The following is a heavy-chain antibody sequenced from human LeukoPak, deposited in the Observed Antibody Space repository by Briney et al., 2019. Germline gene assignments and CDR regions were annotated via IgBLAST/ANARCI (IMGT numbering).Heavy chain of an antibody. CDR1: GFTFSSYS. CDR3: ARAAEDGDYADLDFDY. CDR2: ISSSSSTI. V-gene: IGHV3-48*01. Sequence: PGRSLRFSCAASGFTFSSYSMNWVRQAPGKGLEWVSYISSSSSTIYYADSVKGRFTISRDNAKNSLYLQMNSLRAEDTAVYYCARAAEDGDYADLDFDYWGQGTLVTVSS. J-gene: IGHJ4*02. D-gene: IGHD4-17*01.